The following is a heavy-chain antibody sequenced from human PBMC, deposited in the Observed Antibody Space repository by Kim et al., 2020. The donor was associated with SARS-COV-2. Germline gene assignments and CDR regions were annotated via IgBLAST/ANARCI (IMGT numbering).Heavy chain of an antibody. J-gene: IGHJ4*02. CDR1: GGSISSYY. CDR3: AREGDYYDSSGYYGGLFDY. Sequence: SETLSLTCTVSGGSISSYYWSWIRQPPGKGLEWIGYIYYSGSTNYNPSLKSRVTISVDTSKNQFSLKLSSVTAADTAVYYCAREGDYYDSSGYYGGLFDYWGQGTLLTVSS. CDR2: IYYSGST. D-gene: IGHD3-22*01. V-gene: IGHV4-59*13.